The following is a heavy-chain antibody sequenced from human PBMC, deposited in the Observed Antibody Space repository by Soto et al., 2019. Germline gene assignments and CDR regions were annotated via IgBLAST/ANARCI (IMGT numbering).Heavy chain of an antibody. CDR2: ISYDGSNK. J-gene: IGHJ4*02. Sequence: QVQLVESGGGVVQPGRSLRLSCAASGFTFSSYAMHWVRQAPGKGLEWVAVISYDGSNKYYADSVKGRFTISRDNSKNTLYLQMNSLRAEDTALYYCAKSASEKPLDFDYWGQGTLVTVSS. CDR1: GFTFSSYA. CDR3: AKSASEKPLDFDY. D-gene: IGHD2-2*01. V-gene: IGHV3-30-3*02.